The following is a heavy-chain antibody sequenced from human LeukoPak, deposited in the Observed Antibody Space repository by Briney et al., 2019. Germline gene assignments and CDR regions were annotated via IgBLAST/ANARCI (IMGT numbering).Heavy chain of an antibody. CDR3: ARDTPNPYFDWSYGMDV. J-gene: IGHJ6*02. Sequence: ASVKVSCKASGYTFTSYGISWVRQAPGQGLEWMGWISAYNGNTNYAQKLQGRVTMTTDTSTSTAYMELSSLRSEDTAVYYCARDTPNPYFDWSYGMDVWGQGTTVTVSS. V-gene: IGHV1-18*01. D-gene: IGHD3-9*01. CDR1: GYTFTSYG. CDR2: ISAYNGNT.